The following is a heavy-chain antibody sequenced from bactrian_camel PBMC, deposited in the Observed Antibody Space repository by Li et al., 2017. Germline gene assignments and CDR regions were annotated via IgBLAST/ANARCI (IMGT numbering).Heavy chain of an antibody. CDR3: AVDGPVAFCSDYPSDFRG. J-gene: IGHJ4*01. CDR1: GYTRRSGC. D-gene: IGHD2*01. Sequence: HVQLVESGGGSVQAGGSLSLSCATRGYTRRSGCLAWFRQVTGKEREMVAQIQDDGAKHYDSTAEGRFTISKDATKDTLDLRMTSLKPEDSGMYYCAVDGPVAFCSDYPSDFRGWGQGTQVTVS. V-gene: IGHV3S55*01. CDR2: IQDDGAK.